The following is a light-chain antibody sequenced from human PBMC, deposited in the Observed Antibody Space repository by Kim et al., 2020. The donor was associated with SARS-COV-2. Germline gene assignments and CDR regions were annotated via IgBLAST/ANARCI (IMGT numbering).Light chain of an antibody. CDR1: QSISSW. CDR2: KAS. CDR3: QQYNSYPLT. Sequence: DIQMTQSPSTLSAYIGDRVTITCRASQSISSWLAWYQQKPGKAPNLLIYKASNLESGVPSRFSGGGSGTEFTLIISSLQPDDFATYYCQQYNSYPLTFGGGTKVDIK. V-gene: IGKV1-5*03. J-gene: IGKJ4*01.